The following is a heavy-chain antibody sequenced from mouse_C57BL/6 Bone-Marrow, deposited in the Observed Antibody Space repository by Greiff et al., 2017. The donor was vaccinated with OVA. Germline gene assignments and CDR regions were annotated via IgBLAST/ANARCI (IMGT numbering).Heavy chain of an antibody. D-gene: IGHD2-1*01. Sequence: EVKLVESGGGLVQPGESLKLSCESNEYEFPSHDMSWVRKTPEKRLELVAAINSDGGSTYYPDTMEGRFIISKDNTKKTLYLQMSSLRSEDTALYYCAREVTGNYAMDYWGQGTSVTVSS. CDR2: INSDGGST. V-gene: IGHV5-2*01. CDR3: AREVTGNYAMDY. J-gene: IGHJ4*01. CDR1: EYEFPSHD.